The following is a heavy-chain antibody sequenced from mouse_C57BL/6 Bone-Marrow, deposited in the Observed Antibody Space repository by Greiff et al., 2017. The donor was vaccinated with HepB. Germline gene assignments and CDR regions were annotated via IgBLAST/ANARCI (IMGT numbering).Heavy chain of an antibody. CDR1: GYTFTDYY. J-gene: IGHJ2*01. CDR3: ARGYGNTYFDD. V-gene: IGHV1-19*01. D-gene: IGHD1-1*01. Sequence: EVQLQQSGPVLVKPGASVKMSCKASGYTFTDYYMNWVKQSHGKSLEWIGVINPYNGGTSYKQKFKGKATLTVDKSSSTAYLELNSLTSEDSAVYYCARGYGNTYFDDGGQGTTLTVSS. CDR2: INPYNGGT.